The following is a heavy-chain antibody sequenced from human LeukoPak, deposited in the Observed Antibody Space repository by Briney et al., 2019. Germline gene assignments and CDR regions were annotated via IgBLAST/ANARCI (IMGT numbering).Heavy chain of an antibody. CDR1: GFTFSSYG. J-gene: IGHJ4*02. CDR2: IWSDGSNE. D-gene: IGHD2-15*01. Sequence: GGSLRLSCAASGFTFSSYGVHWVRQAPGKGLEWVAVIWSDGSNEYYADSVEGRFTISRDNSQDTLYLQMNSLRADDTAVYYCARDRGDCSGGTCYYFYYWGQGTLVTVSS. CDR3: ARDRGDCSGGTCYYFYY. V-gene: IGHV3-33*01.